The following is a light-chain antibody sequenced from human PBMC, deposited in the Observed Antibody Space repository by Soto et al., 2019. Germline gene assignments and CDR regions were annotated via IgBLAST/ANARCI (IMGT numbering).Light chain of an antibody. CDR1: NSDIGGHNH. Sequence: QSALTQPASVSGSPGQSITISCTGTNSDIGGHNHVSWYQQHPGNSPKLIIYEVTGRPSGLSDRFSASKSGTTASLTISGLQAEDEADYYCCSYAGIITWVCGRGTKLTVL. J-gene: IGLJ3*02. CDR2: EVT. V-gene: IGLV2-23*02. CDR3: CSYAGIITWV.